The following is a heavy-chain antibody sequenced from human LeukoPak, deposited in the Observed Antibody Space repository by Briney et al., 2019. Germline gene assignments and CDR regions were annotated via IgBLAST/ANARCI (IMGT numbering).Heavy chain of an antibody. J-gene: IGHJ4*02. V-gene: IGHV3-21*01. Sequence: GGSLRLSCAASGFTFSSYSMNWVRQAPGKGLEWVSSISSSSSYIYYADSVKGRFTISGDNAKNSLYLQMNSLRAEDTAVYYCARAPRATPGPYDSSGPPDYWGQGTLVTVSS. CDR1: GFTFSSYS. CDR2: ISSSSSYI. CDR3: ARAPRATPGPYDSSGPPDY. D-gene: IGHD3-22*01.